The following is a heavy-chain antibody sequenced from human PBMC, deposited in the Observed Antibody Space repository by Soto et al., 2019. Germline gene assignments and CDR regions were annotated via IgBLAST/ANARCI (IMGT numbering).Heavy chain of an antibody. CDR2: IWFDGSNK. CDR3: ARDRYSSGWYDLDY. D-gene: IGHD6-19*01. CDR1: GFTFSSYG. Sequence: QVHRVESGGGVVQPGRSLRLSCAASGFTFSSYGMHWVRQAPGKGLEWVAVIWFDGSNKYYADSVKGRFTISRDNSQNTLYLQMNSLRAEDTAVYYCARDRYSSGWYDLDYWGQGTLVTVSS. V-gene: IGHV3-33*01. J-gene: IGHJ4*02.